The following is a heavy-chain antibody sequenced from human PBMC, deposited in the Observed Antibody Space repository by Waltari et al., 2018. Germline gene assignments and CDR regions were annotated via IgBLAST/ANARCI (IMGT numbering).Heavy chain of an antibody. D-gene: IGHD2-2*01. J-gene: IGHJ6*03. CDR2: ISPNSGDT. Sequence: QVQLVQSGAEVKKPGASVKVSCKASGYTFTGYYMHWVRQAPGQGLEWMGWISPNSGDTKYAQKFQDRVTMTRDTSISTAYMELNRLRSDDTAVYYCARDANRWLCSTTSCFRHYYMVVWGKGTTVTVSS. CDR3: ARDANRWLCSTTSCFRHYYMVV. CDR1: GYTFTGYY. V-gene: IGHV1-2*02.